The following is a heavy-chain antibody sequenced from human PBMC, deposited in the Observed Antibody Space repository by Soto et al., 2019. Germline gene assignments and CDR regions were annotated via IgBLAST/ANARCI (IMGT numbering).Heavy chain of an antibody. D-gene: IGHD2-15*01. CDR2: IYYSGST. V-gene: IGHV4-39*01. Sequence: QLQLQESGPGLVKPSETLSLTCTVSGGSISSSSYYWGWIRQPPGKGLEWIGSIYYSGSTYYNPSLKSRVTISVDTSKNQFSLKLSSVTAADTAVYYCANVKGYCGGGSCYYYYYYMDVWGKGTTVTVSS. J-gene: IGHJ6*03. CDR1: GGSISSSSYY. CDR3: ANVKGYCGGGSCYYYYYYMDV.